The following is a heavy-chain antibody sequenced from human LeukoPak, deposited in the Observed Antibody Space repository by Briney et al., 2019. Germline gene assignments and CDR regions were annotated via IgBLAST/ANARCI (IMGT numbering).Heavy chain of an antibody. CDR3: ARGGTVVTYYYYYGMDV. J-gene: IGHJ6*02. CDR1: GYTFTSYC. CDR2: INPSGGST. D-gene: IGHD4-23*01. V-gene: IGHV1-46*01. Sequence: GASVTVSCKASGYTFTSYCMHWVRQAPGQGLEWMGIINPSGGSTSYAQKFQGRVTMTRDTSTSTVYMELSSLRSEDTAVYYCARGGTVVTYYYYYGMDVWGQGTTVTVSS.